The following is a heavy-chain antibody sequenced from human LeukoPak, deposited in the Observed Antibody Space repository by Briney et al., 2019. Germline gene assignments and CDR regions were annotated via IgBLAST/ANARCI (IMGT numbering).Heavy chain of an antibody. Sequence: SETLSLTCTVSGGSISSGGYYWSWIRQHPGKGLEWIGYIYYSGSTYYNPSLKSRVTISVDTSKNQFSLKLSSVTAADTAVYYCARGSSWYLPPDVYWGQGTLVTVSS. V-gene: IGHV4-31*03. CDR2: IYYSGST. CDR1: GGSISSGGYY. CDR3: ARGSSWYLPPDVY. D-gene: IGHD6-13*01. J-gene: IGHJ4*02.